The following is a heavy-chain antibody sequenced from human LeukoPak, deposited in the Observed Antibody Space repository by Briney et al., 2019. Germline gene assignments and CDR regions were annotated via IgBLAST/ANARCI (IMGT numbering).Heavy chain of an antibody. J-gene: IGHJ4*02. CDR1: GGSISSGGYY. D-gene: IGHD3-9*01. CDR2: IYYSGST. Sequence: PSETLSLTCTVSGGSISSGGYYWSWMRQHPGKGLEWIGYIYYSGSTYYNPSLKSRVTISVDTSKNQFSLKLSSVTAADTAVYYCARVYDILTGYYPFYYWGQGTLVTASS. CDR3: ARVYDILTGYYPFYY. V-gene: IGHV4-31*03.